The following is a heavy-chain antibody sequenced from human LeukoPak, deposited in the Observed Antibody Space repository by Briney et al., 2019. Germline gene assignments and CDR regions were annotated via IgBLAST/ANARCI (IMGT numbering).Heavy chain of an antibody. CDR2: IYPSDSDT. Sequence: GEPLKISCRSFGYRFMTSWIGCVRQMPGKGLEWMGIIYPSDSDTRYSSSFQGQVTMSVDKSTSTAYLQWSSLKPSDTAMFYWARRNLGAPDYWGQGTLVSVS. V-gene: IGHV5-51*01. CDR3: ARRNLGAPDY. CDR1: GYRFMTSW. D-gene: IGHD1-26*01. J-gene: IGHJ4*02.